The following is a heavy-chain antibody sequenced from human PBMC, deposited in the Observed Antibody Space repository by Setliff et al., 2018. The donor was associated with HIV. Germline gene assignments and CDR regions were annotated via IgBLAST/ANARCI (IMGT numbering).Heavy chain of an antibody. CDR1: GYTFTTYG. CDR2: ISPNFGHT. D-gene: IGHD6-19*01. J-gene: IGHJ4*02. V-gene: IGHV1-18*01. CDR3: ARAPHVAVAGTSGFDY. Sequence: GASVKVSCKASGYTFTTYGISWVRQAPGHGLEWMGWISPNFGHTNYAQNFLGRVTMTIDTSTSRVYMELRSLRSDDTAVYYCARAPHVAVAGTSGFDYWGQGTLVTVS.